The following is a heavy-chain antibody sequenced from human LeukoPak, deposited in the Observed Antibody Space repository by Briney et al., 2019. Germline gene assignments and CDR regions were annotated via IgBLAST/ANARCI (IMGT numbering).Heavy chain of an antibody. CDR2: ISGDGGDT. Sequence: GGSLRLSCAAPGFTFSYLGMSWVRQAPGKGLEWVSSISGDGGDTKYADSVKGRFTISRDNFNKKLDLQMDSLRANDTAVYFCAKGGVHYYGSSGYFSMYFDYWGQGILVAVSS. V-gene: IGHV3-23*01. J-gene: IGHJ4*02. CDR3: AKGGVHYYGSSGYFSMYFDY. CDR1: GFTFSYLG. D-gene: IGHD3-22*01.